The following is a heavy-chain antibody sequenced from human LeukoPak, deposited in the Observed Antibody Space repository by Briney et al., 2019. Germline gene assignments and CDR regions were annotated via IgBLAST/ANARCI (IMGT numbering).Heavy chain of an antibody. CDR1: GGSISSSNW. J-gene: IGHJ5*02. CDR2: IYHSGST. D-gene: IGHD3-10*01. CDR3: ARSRSGVVRGVMAWFDP. Sequence: SGTLSLTCAVSGGSISSSNWWSWVRQPPGKGLEWIGEIYHSGSTNYNPSLKSRVTISVDKSKNQFSLKLSSVTAADTAVYYCARSRSGVVRGVMAWFDPWGQGTLVTVSS. V-gene: IGHV4-4*02.